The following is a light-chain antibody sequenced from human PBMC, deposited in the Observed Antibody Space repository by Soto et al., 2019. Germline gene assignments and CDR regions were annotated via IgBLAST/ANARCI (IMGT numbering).Light chain of an antibody. CDR2: DAS. CDR1: QDITKS. CDR3: QQCYTVPYT. J-gene: IGKJ2*01. V-gene: IGKV1-33*01. Sequence: DIQVTQSPSSLSASVGDRVTITCQASQDITKSLNWYQQQPGTAPKLLIYDASNLQSGVPSRFSGGGSGTDFTLTITSLQPDDLATYFCQQCYTVPYTLGQGTKVEIK.